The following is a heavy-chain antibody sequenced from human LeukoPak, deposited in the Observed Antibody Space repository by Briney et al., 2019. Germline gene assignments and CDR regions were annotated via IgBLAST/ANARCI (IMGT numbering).Heavy chain of an antibody. CDR2: IYYSGST. Sequence: LETLSLTCTVSGGSISSYYWSWIRQPPGKGLEWIGYIYYSGSTNYNPSLKSRVTISVDTSKNQFSLKLSSVTAADTAVYYCARDSGIVVAGGIIYWGQGTLVTVSS. CDR3: ARDSGIVVAGGIIY. CDR1: GGSISSYY. J-gene: IGHJ4*02. V-gene: IGHV4-59*12. D-gene: IGHD6-19*01.